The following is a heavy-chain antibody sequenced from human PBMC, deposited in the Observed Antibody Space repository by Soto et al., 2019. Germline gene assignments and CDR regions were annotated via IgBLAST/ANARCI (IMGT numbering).Heavy chain of an antibody. V-gene: IGHV3-53*01. Sequence: SGGSLRLSCTASGITVSTSYMRWVRQAPGKGLAWVSVINNDGSTYYADSVKGRFTVSRDISKKTFYLQMNSLRAEDTAVYYCAGDNRYCGGGGCFWCGLDVWGKGTTVTVSS. D-gene: IGHD2-15*01. J-gene: IGHJ6*04. CDR1: GITVSTSY. CDR3: AGDNRYCGGGGCFWCGLDV. CDR2: INNDGST.